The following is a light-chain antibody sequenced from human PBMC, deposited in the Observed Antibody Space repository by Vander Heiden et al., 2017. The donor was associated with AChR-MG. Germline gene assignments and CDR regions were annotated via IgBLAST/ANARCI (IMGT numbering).Light chain of an antibody. CDR2: HAS. CDR3: QQYNTY. CDR1: QSISRW. J-gene: IGKJ4*01. Sequence: DIQLTQSPSTLSASVGDRVTITCRARQSISRWLAWYQQTPGNGPQLLIYHASTLESGVPARFSGRGSGTEFTLTISSLQPDDFANFYCQQYNTYVGGGTKVEIK. V-gene: IGKV1-5*01.